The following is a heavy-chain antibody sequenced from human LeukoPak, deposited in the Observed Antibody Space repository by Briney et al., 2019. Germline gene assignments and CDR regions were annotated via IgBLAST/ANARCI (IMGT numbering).Heavy chain of an antibody. Sequence: SETLSLTCTVSGGSISGYYWAWIRQSPGKGLEWIANIYNSGTTNYNPSLKSRVTISVDTSKNQFSLRLSSVTAADTAVYYCARGWDSGYRFYGMDVWGQGNTGTVSS. J-gene: IGHJ6*02. D-gene: IGHD1-1*01. V-gene: IGHV4-59*01. CDR1: GGSISGYY. CDR2: IYNSGTT. CDR3: ARGWDSGYRFYGMDV.